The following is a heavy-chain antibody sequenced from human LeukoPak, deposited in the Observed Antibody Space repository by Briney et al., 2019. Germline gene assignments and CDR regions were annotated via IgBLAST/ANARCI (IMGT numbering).Heavy chain of an antibody. CDR3: ARDRQLLWFGESPTGFFDY. CDR1: GYTFTSYY. CDR2: INPSGGST. V-gene: IGHV1-46*01. J-gene: IGHJ4*02. D-gene: IGHD3-10*01. Sequence: ASVKVSCKASGYTFTSYYMHWVRQAPGQGLEWIGIINPSGGSTSFAQKFQGRLTMIRDMSTSTVYMELSSLRSEDTAVYYCARDRQLLWFGESPTGFFDYWGQGTLVTVSS.